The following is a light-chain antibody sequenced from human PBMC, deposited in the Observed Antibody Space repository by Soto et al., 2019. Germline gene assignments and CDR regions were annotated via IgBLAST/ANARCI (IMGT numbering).Light chain of an antibody. CDR2: GAS. V-gene: IGKV3-15*01. CDR3: QQYKYWPRT. J-gene: IGKJ1*01. Sequence: EVGMTQSPAILSVSPGERATLSCRASQSVNSDLAWYQQKPGQAPRLLIQGASTRATGIPARFSGSGSGTEFTLTISSLQSEDFEVDYCQQYKYWPRTFGQGTKVDIK. CDR1: QSVNSD.